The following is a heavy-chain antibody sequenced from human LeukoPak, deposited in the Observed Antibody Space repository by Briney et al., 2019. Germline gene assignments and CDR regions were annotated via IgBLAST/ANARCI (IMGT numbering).Heavy chain of an antibody. V-gene: IGHV1-69*06. J-gene: IGHJ4*02. CDR1: GGTFSSYA. Sequence: ASVKVSCKASGGTFSSYAISWVRQAPGQGLEWMGGIIPIFGTANYAQKFQGRVTITADKSTSTAYMELSRLRSDDTAVYYCARGVDDFWSGYVLFDYWGQGTLVTVSS. CDR3: ARGVDDFWSGYVLFDY. D-gene: IGHD3-3*01. CDR2: IIPIFGTA.